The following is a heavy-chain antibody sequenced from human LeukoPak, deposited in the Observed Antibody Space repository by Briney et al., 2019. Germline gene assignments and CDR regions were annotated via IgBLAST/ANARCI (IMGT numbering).Heavy chain of an antibody. CDR3: VRGGAYYYDSTGYSLGY. CDR2: VSHGGNT. V-gene: IGHV4-38-2*02. Sequence: SETLSLTCTVSGYSISSGYYWGWIRQPPGKGLEWIGSVSHGGNTYYNPSLKSRVTISVDTSKNQFSLKLSSVTAADTAVYYCVRGGAYYYDSTGYSLGYWGQGTLVTVSS. J-gene: IGHJ4*02. D-gene: IGHD3-22*01. CDR1: GYSISSGYY.